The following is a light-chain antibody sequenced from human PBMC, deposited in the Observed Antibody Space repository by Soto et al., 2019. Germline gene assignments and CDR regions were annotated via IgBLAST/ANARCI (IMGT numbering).Light chain of an antibody. J-gene: IGLJ2*01. CDR3: SSYAGSNNWVV. CDR1: SSDVGGYNY. Sequence: QSVLTQPPSASGSPGQSVTISCTGTSSDVGGYNYVSWYQQHPGKAPKLMIYEVSKRPSGVPYRFSGSKSGNTASLTVSGLQAEDEADYYCSSYAGSNNWVVFGGGTKLTVL. V-gene: IGLV2-8*01. CDR2: EVS.